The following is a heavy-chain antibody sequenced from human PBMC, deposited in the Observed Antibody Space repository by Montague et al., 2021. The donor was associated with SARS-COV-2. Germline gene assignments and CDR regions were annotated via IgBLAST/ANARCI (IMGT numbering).Heavy chain of an antibody. CDR1: GGSISSGIYY. CDR2: NYTSGST. D-gene: IGHD3-9*01. V-gene: IGHV4-61*02. Sequence: TLSLTCTVSGGSISSGIYYWSWIRQPAGKGLEWIGRNYTSGSTNSNPSLKSRVTISVDTSKNPRSLKLGSVTAADTAVYYCAREWVYYDILTGYRNWFDPWGQGTLVTVFS. J-gene: IGHJ5*02. CDR3: AREWVYYDILTGYRNWFDP.